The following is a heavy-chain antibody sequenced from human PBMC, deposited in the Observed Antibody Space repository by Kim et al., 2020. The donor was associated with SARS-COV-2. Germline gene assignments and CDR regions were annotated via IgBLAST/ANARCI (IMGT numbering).Heavy chain of an antibody. V-gene: IGHV5-10-1*01. Sequence: GESLKISCKGSGYSFTSYWISWVRQMPGKGLEWMGRIDPSDSYTNYSPSFQGHVTISADKSISTAYLQWSSLKASDTAMYYCARHEAYLLRYYYGMDVWGQGTTVTVSS. J-gene: IGHJ6*02. CDR3: ARHEAYLLRYYYGMDV. CDR1: GYSFTSYW. CDR2: IDPSDSYT. D-gene: IGHD2-2*01.